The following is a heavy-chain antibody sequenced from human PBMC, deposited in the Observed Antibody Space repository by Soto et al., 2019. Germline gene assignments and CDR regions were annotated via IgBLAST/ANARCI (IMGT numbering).Heavy chain of an antibody. CDR1: GGTFSSYA. J-gene: IGHJ6*02. CDR3: ARGAGVLRYCDWAPSSYYGRDG. CDR2: IIPIFGTA. D-gene: IGHD3-9*01. V-gene: IGHV1-69*06. Sequence: SVKVSCKASGGTFSSYAISWVRQAPGQGLEWMGGIIPIFGTANYAQKFQGRVTITADKSTSTAYMELSSLRSEDTAVYYCARGAGVLRYCDWAPSSYYGRDGWGQGTTVTV.